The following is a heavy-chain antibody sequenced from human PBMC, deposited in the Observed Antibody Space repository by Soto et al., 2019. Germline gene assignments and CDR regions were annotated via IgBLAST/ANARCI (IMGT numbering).Heavy chain of an antibody. J-gene: IGHJ4*02. D-gene: IGHD3-3*01. Sequence: DVQLVESGGGLVQPWGSVRLSCAASGFSFSVSSMHWVRHASGKGLEWLGRIRSKTYNYATTYSESVKDRFIISRDDSQDTMFLQMSSLRTEDTAMYYCEIEGDGFGHWGQGTRVTVSS. CDR3: EIEGDGFGH. CDR1: GFSFSVSS. CDR2: IRSKTYNYAT. V-gene: IGHV3-73*01.